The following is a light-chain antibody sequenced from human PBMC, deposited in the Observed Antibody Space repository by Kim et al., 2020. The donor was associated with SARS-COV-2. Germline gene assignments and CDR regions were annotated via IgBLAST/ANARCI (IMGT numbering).Light chain of an antibody. CDR1: SSDVGGYNY. CDR3: SSYTSSSTLYV. CDR2: DVS. J-gene: IGLJ1*01. Sequence: QSITISCTGTSSDVGGYNYVSWYQQHPGKAPKLMVYDVSKRPSGVSNRFSGSNSGNTASLTISGLQAEDEADYYCSSYTSSSTLYVFGTGTKVTVL. V-gene: IGLV2-14*04.